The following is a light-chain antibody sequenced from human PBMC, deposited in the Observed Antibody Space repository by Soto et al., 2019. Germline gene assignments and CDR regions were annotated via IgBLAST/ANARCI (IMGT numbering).Light chain of an antibody. CDR1: SFDVDDYNS. CDR3: SLYTTSSTPSYV. V-gene: IGLV2-14*01. Sequence: QSALTQPASVSGSPGQSITISCTGTSFDVDDYNSVSWYQQPPGKAPKLIIYEVNNRPSGVSNRFSGSNSDNTASLTISGLQAEYEADYYCSLYTTSSTPSYVFGTGTKVTVL. J-gene: IGLJ1*01. CDR2: EVN.